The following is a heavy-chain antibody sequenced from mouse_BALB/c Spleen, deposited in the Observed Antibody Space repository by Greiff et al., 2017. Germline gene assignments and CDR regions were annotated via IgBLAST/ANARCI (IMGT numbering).Heavy chain of an antibody. CDR2: INPSNGGT. J-gene: IGHJ3*01. CDR1: GYTFTSYY. Sequence: QVQLQQPGAELVKPGASVKLSCKASGYTFTSYYMYWVKQRPGQGLEWIGGINPSNGGTNFNEKFKSKATLTVDKSSSTAYMQLSSLTSEDSAVYYCTRGVTTVVGDGLLDWGQGTLVTVSA. V-gene: IGHV1S81*02. CDR3: TRGVTTVVGDGLLD. D-gene: IGHD1-1*01.